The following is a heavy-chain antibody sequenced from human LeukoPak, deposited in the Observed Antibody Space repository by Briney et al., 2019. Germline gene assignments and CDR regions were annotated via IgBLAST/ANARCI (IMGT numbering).Heavy chain of an antibody. V-gene: IGHV1-18*01. J-gene: IGHJ4*02. CDR2: ISAYNGNT. CDR3: ARLRVGATPFDY. Sequence: VASVKVSCKASGYTFTSYGISWVRQAPGQGLEWMGWISAYNGNTNYAQKLQGRVTMATDTSTSTAYMELRSLRSDDTAVYYCARLRVGATPFDYWGQGTLVTVSS. D-gene: IGHD1-26*01. CDR1: GYTFTSYG.